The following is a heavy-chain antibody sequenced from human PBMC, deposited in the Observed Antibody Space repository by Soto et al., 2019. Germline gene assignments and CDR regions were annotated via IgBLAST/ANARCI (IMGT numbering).Heavy chain of an antibody. D-gene: IGHD4-17*01. Sequence: TSETLSLTCTVSGGSISSSSYYWGWIRQPPGKGLEWIGSIYYSGSTYYNPSLKSRVTISVDTSKNQFSLKLSSVTAADTAVYYCARPENYGDYVDAFDIWGQGTMVTVSS. V-gene: IGHV4-39*01. CDR2: IYYSGST. CDR1: GGSISSSSYY. CDR3: ARPENYGDYVDAFDI. J-gene: IGHJ3*02.